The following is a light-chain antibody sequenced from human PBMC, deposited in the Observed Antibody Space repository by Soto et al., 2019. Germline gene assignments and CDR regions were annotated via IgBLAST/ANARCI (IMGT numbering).Light chain of an antibody. CDR3: QQRSNLPPIT. CDR2: DAS. J-gene: IGKJ5*01. Sequence: EIVLTQSPATLSLSPGERATLSCRASQSVSSYLALYQQKPGQAPRLLIYDASNRATGIPARFSGSGSGTDFTLTISSLEPEDFAVYYCQQRSNLPPITFGQGTRLEIK. V-gene: IGKV3-11*01. CDR1: QSVSSY.